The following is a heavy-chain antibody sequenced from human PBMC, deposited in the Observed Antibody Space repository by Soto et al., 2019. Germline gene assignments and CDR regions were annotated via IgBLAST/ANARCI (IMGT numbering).Heavy chain of an antibody. CDR1: GYRFTNYW. CDR3: ARTAMVRGVIYWFDP. CDR2: IYPGDSDT. J-gene: IGHJ5*02. V-gene: IGHV5-51*01. D-gene: IGHD3-10*01. Sequence: PGESLKISCKGSGYRFTNYWIGWVRQMPGKGLEWMGIIYPGDSDTRYSPSFQGQVTISADKSINTAYLQWSSLKASDTAMYYCARTAMVRGVIYWFDPWGQGTLVTVSS.